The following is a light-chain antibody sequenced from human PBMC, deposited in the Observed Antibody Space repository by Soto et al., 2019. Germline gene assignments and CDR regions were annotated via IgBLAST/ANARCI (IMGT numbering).Light chain of an antibody. V-gene: IGKV1-39*01. CDR1: QSISSY. Sequence: IKMSQSPSTLPASIGARVTIPCRASQSISSYLNWYQQKPGKAPMLLIYAASIMHSGVPDRFSGSGSGTEFTLTISSLEPEDFAVYYCQQYYSSPRTFGQGTKVDIK. J-gene: IGKJ1*01. CDR3: QQYYSSPRT. CDR2: AAS.